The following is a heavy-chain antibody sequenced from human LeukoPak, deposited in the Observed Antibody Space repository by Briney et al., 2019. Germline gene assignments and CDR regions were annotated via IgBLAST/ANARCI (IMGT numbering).Heavy chain of an antibody. CDR2: INHSGST. CDR3: ARVESGFDP. J-gene: IGHJ5*02. V-gene: IGHV4-34*01. CDR1: GGSFSGYY. Sequence: QPSETLSLTCAVYGGSFSGYYWSWIRQPPGKGLEWIREINHSGSTNYNPSLKSRVTISVDTSKNQFSLKLSSVTAADTAVYYCARVESGFDPWGQGTLVTVSS.